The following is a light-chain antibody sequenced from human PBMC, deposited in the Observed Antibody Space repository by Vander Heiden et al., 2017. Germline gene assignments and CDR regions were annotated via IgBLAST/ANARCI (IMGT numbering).Light chain of an antibody. CDR3: AAWDDSLNGWM. Sequence: QSVLTQPPSASGTPGPRVTISCSGSSSNIGSNTVNWYQQLPGTAPKLLIYSNNQRPSGVPDRFSGSKSGTSASLAISGLQSEDEADYYWAAWDDSLNGWMFGGGTKLTVL. CDR2: SNN. V-gene: IGLV1-44*01. CDR1: SSNIGSNT. J-gene: IGLJ3*02.